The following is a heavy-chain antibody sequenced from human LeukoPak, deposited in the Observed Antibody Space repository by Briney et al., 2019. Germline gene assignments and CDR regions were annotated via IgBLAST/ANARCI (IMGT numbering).Heavy chain of an antibody. CDR1: GFTFSSYS. J-gene: IGHJ4*02. D-gene: IGHD3-22*01. CDR2: ISSSSSYI. CDR3: AKRIGYDSSGYDDY. V-gene: IGHV3-21*04. Sequence: GGSLRLSCAASGFTFSSYSMNWVRQAPGKGLEWVSSISSSSSYIYYADSVKGRFTISRDNAKNSLYLQMNSLRAEDTAVYYCAKRIGYDSSGYDDYWGQGTLVTVSS.